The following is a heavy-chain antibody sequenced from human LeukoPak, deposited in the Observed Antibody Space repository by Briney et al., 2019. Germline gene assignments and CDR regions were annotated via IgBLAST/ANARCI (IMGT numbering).Heavy chain of an antibody. D-gene: IGHD3-22*01. CDR2: IYYTGST. Sequence: PSQTLSRTCTVSGGSISSGGYFWSWIRQHPGKDLEWIGYIYYTGSTYYNPSLKSRVAMSLDTSKNQFSLKLSSVTAADTAVYYCARAARGYLYYFDYWGQGTLVTVSS. CDR3: ARAARGYLYYFDY. J-gene: IGHJ4*02. CDR1: GGSISSGGYF. V-gene: IGHV4-31*03.